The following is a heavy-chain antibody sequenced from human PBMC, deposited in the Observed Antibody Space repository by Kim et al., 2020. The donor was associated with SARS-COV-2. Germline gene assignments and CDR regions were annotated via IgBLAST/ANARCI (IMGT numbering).Heavy chain of an antibody. D-gene: IGHD1-26*01. V-gene: IGHV3-30-3*01. CDR3: ARPRSGSYYYYFDY. CDR2: ISYDGSNK. Sequence: GGSLRLSCAASGFTFSSYAMHWVRQAPGKGLEWVAVISYDGSNKYYADSVKGRFTISRDNSKNTLYLQMNSLRADDTAVYYCARPRSGSYYYYFDYWGQG. J-gene: IGHJ4*02. CDR1: GFTFSSYA.